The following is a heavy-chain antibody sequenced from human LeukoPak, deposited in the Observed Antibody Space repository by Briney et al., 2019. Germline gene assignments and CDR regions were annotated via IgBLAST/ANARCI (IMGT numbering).Heavy chain of an antibody. J-gene: IGHJ5*02. CDR2: IYSGGSA. D-gene: IGHD6-13*01. Sequence: GGSLRLSCAASGYTVSNNYMTWVRQAPGKGLEWVSVIYSGGSAYYADSVKGRFPISRDNSKNTLYLQMNSLRAEDTAVYYCARRYSSSWAIESWGQGTLVTVSS. CDR1: GYTVSNNY. V-gene: IGHV3-66*01. CDR3: ARRYSSSWAIES.